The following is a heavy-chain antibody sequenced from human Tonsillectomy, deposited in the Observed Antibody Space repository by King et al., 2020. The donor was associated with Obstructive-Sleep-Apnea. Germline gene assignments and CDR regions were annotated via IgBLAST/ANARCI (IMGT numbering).Heavy chain of an antibody. CDR1: AFTFSSYG. D-gene: IGHD2-15*01. CDR3: AKDLCVYQGCYSSTLDY. CDR2: IRYDGGNE. Sequence: VQLVESGGGVVQPGGSLRLSCAASAFTFSSYGMHWVRQAPGKGLEWVSFIRYDGGNEYYADSVKGRFTISRDNSNNTLYLQMNSLGAEDTAVYYCAKDLCVYQGCYSSTLDYWGQGTLVTVSS. V-gene: IGHV3-30*02. J-gene: IGHJ4*02.